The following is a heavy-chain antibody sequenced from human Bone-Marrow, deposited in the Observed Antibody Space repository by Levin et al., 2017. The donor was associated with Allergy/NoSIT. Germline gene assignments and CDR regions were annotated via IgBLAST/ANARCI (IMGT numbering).Heavy chain of an antibody. CDR1: GYTFTSYG. D-gene: IGHD2-2*01. CDR3: ARGASDIVVVPAATKPNWFDT. J-gene: IGHJ5*02. Sequence: ASVKVSCKASGYTFTSYGISWVRQAPGQGLEWMGWISAYNGNTNYAQKLQGRVTMTTDTSTSTAYMELRSLRSDDTAVYYCARGASDIVVVPAATKPNWFDTWGQGTLVTVSS. CDR2: ISAYNGNT. V-gene: IGHV1-18*01.